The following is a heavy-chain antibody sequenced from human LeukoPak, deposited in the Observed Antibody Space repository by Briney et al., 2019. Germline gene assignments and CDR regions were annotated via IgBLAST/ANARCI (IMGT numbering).Heavy chain of an antibody. CDR3: ARHVGAARPLDY. CDR1: GGSISSYY. Sequence: SETLSLTCTVSGGSISSYYWSWIRQPPEKGLEWIGYIYYSGSTNYNPSPKSRVTISVDTSKNQFSLKLSSVTAADTAVYYRARHVGAARPLDYWGQGTLVTVSS. D-gene: IGHD6-6*01. CDR2: IYYSGST. J-gene: IGHJ4*02. V-gene: IGHV4-59*08.